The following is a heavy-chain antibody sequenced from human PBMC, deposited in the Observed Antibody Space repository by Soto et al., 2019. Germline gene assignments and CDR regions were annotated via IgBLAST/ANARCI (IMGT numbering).Heavy chain of an antibody. V-gene: IGHV4-39*01. CDR2: ISFSGTT. CDR1: GISIRSSTFY. D-gene: IGHD5-18*01. CDR3: TRPVYVDTSMGIQFNWFAP. J-gene: IGHJ5*02. Sequence: SETLSLTCSVSGISIRSSTFYWGWIRQSPGKGLEWIGTISFSGTTYYTPSLESRVTISVDTSKNQFSLGLSSVTAADTAVYFCTRPVYVDTSMGIQFNWFAPWGLGTLVTVSS.